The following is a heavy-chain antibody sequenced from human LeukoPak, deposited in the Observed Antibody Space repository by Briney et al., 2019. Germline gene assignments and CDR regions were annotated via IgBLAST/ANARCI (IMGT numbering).Heavy chain of an antibody. D-gene: IGHD6-13*01. J-gene: IGHJ4*02. CDR3: ARGKGYSSSSRYFDY. CDR1: GFTFSSYE. V-gene: IGHV3-48*03. Sequence: GGSLRLFCAASGFTFSSYEMNWVRQAPGKGLEWVSYISSSGSTIYYADSVKGRFTISRDNSKNTLHLQMNSLRAEDTAVYYCARGKGYSSSSRYFDYWGQGTLVTVSS. CDR2: ISSSGSTI.